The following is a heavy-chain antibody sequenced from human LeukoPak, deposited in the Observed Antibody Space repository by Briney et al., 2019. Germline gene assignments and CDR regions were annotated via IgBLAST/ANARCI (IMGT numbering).Heavy chain of an antibody. D-gene: IGHD6-19*01. CDR2: IGGSGDNT. J-gene: IGHJ4*02. Sequence: GGSLRLSCAASGFTFNRNAISWVRQAPGKGLEWVSTIGGSGDNTFYADSVKGRFTISRDNSKNMVHLQMNSLTGEDTALYYCVRRGDASSGWGDHDFWGQGAVVSVSS. CDR3: VRRGDASSGWGDHDF. V-gene: IGHV3-23*01. CDR1: GFTFNRNA.